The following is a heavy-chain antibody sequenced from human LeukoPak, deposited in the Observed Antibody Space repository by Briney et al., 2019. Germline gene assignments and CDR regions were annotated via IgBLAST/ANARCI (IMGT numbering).Heavy chain of an antibody. Sequence: PSGGSLRLSCATSGFIFSTYALSWVRQAPGKGLEWASSISGSGGSTYHADSVKGRFTISRDSSKNTLYLQMNSLRAEDTAIYYCARVIRAEPGKGYFDYWGQGTLVTVSS. J-gene: IGHJ4*02. D-gene: IGHD6-13*01. CDR3: ARVIRAEPGKGYFDY. CDR2: ISGSGGST. V-gene: IGHV3-23*01. CDR1: GFIFSTYA.